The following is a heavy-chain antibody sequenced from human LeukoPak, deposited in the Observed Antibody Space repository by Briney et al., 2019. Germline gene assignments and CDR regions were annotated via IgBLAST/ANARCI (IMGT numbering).Heavy chain of an antibody. D-gene: IGHD6-13*01. Sequence: GGSLRLSCAASGFTFSSHWMTWVRQAPGKGLEWVANINQDGSERYYVDSVKGRFTISRDNAKNSLYLQMNSLRAEDTAVYYCARDSEYSSSFASDIWGQGTMVTVSS. J-gene: IGHJ3*02. CDR1: GFTFSSHW. CDR2: INQDGSER. CDR3: ARDSEYSSSFASDI. V-gene: IGHV3-7*01.